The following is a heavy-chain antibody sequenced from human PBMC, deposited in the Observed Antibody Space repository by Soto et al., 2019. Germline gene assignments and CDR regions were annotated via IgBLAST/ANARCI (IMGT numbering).Heavy chain of an antibody. V-gene: IGHV3-7*01. CDR3: ARDPSMVYATESYFDY. CDR1: GFTFSSYW. Sequence: PGGSLRLSCAASGFTFSSYWMSWVRQAPGKGLEWVANIKQDGSEKYYVDSVKGRFTISRDNAKNSLYLQMNSLRAEDTAVYYCARDPSMVYATESYFDYWGQGTLVTVSS. J-gene: IGHJ4*02. CDR2: IKQDGSEK. D-gene: IGHD2-8*01.